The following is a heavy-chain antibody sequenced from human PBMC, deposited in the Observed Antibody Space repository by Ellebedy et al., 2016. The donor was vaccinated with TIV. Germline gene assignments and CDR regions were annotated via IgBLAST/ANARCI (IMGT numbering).Heavy chain of an antibody. J-gene: IGHJ4*02. CDR1: GFTFSSYW. V-gene: IGHV3-7*03. D-gene: IGHD5-12*01. CDR2: INHDGSEK. Sequence: PGGSLRLSCAASGFTFSSYWMNWVRQATGTGREWVANINHDGSEKYYVDSVKGRFTISRDNAKNSLCLQMNSLRAEDTAVYYCARLSGYDYWGQGTLVTVSS. CDR3: ARLSGYDY.